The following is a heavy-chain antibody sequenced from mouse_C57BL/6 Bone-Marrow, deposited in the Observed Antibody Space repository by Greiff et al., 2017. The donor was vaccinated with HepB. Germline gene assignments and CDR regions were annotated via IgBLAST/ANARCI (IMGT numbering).Heavy chain of an antibody. D-gene: IGHD2-4*01. CDR3: ARTITTYYYAMDY. Sequence: EVKLQESGGGLVKPGGSLKLSCAASGFNFSDYGMHWVRQAPEKGLEWVAYISSGSSTIYYADTVKGRCTISRDNAKNTLFLQMTSLRSEDTAMYYCARTITTYYYAMDYWGQGTSVTVSS. V-gene: IGHV5-17*01. CDR1: GFNFSDYG. J-gene: IGHJ4*01. CDR2: ISSGSSTI.